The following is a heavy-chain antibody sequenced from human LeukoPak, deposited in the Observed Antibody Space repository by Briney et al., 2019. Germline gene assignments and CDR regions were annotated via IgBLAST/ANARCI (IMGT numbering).Heavy chain of an antibody. J-gene: IGHJ4*02. D-gene: IGHD1-26*01. CDR1: TFTFSSYN. CDR3: VRDRGSYRPIDY. Sequence: GGSLRLSCAASTFTFSSYNMNWVRQAPGKGLEWVSSISSSGTYMYYRDSVKGRFTISRDNAENSLYLEMNSLRVEDTAIYYCVRDRGSYRPIDYWGQGTLVTVSS. CDR2: ISSSGTYM. V-gene: IGHV3-21*01.